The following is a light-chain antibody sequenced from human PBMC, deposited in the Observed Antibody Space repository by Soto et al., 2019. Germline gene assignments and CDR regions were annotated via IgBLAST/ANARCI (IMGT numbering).Light chain of an antibody. V-gene: IGKV3-11*01. Sequence: EIVLTQSPATLSLSPGERATLSCRASQSVSSCLAWYQQKPGQAPRLLIYDASNRATGIPARFSGSGSGTDFTLTISSLKPEDFAVYYCQQRSNWPLTFGGGTKVEIK. J-gene: IGKJ4*01. CDR2: DAS. CDR1: QSVSSC. CDR3: QQRSNWPLT.